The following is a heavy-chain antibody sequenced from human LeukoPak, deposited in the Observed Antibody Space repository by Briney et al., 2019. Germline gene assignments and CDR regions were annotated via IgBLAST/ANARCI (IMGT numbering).Heavy chain of an antibody. CDR3: ARGGVDYYGSGTYYLMYYFDY. D-gene: IGHD3-10*01. CDR1: GFTFSSYS. J-gene: IGHJ4*02. CDR2: ISGSGGAT. Sequence: GGSLRLSCAASGFTFSSYSMNWVRQAPGKGLEWVSGISGSGGATYYADSVKGRFTISRDDPHNTLYLQMNSLRAEDTAVYFCARGGVDYYGSGTYYLMYYFDYWGQGALVTVSS. V-gene: IGHV3-23*01.